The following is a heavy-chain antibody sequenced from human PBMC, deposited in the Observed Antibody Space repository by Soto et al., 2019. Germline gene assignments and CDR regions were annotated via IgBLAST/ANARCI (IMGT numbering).Heavy chain of an antibody. Sequence: GSLLLAGTTSGFSGTSSWMTGVRQAPGKGLEWVPNIKEDGSEKYYADSVKGRFTISRDNAKKSLFLQMSSLRVDDTAVYYCERGWGAAAETFDYWGQGTPVTVSS. CDR1: GFSGTSSW. D-gene: IGHD6-13*01. J-gene: IGHJ4*02. CDR2: IKEDGSEK. V-gene: IGHV3-7*01. CDR3: ERGWGAAAETFDY.